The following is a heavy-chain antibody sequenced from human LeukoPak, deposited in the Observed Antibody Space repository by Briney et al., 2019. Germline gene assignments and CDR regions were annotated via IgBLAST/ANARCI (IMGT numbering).Heavy chain of an antibody. D-gene: IGHD3-16*02. CDR1: GFAFQDFG. Sequence: GGFLRLSCTASGFAFQDFGMHWVRQVPGKGLEWVSVFSWDGGSTYYADSVKGRFTISRDIGTNTLYLQMSGLRADDSGMYYCAKIRRRYSSRHYFESWGQGTLVTVSS. CDR3: AKIRRRYSSRHYFES. J-gene: IGHJ4*02. CDR2: FSWDGGST. V-gene: IGHV3-43D*04.